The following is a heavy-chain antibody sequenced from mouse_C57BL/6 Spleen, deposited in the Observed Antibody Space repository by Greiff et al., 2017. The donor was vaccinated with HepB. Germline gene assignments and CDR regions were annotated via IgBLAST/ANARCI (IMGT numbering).Heavy chain of an antibody. V-gene: IGHV1-4*01. CDR1: GYTFTSYT. Sequence: QVQLKESGAELARPGASVKMSCKASGYTFTSYTMHWVKQRPGQGLEWIGYINPSSGYTKYNQKFKDKATLTADKSSSTAYMQLSSLTSEDSAVYYCAREDYYGSSPAYWGQGTLVTVSA. D-gene: IGHD1-1*01. J-gene: IGHJ3*01. CDR3: AREDYYGSSPAY. CDR2: INPSSGYT.